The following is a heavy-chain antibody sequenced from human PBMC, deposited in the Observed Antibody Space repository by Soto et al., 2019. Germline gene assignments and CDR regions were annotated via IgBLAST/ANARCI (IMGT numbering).Heavy chain of an antibody. CDR1: GGSISSYY. Sequence: SETLSLTCTVSGGSISSYYWSWIRQPPGKGLEWIGYIYYSGSTNYNPSLKSRVTISVDTSKNQFSLKLSSVTAADTAVYYCARLDYGADYEYYYYYMDVWGKGTTVTVSS. CDR2: IYYSGST. CDR3: ARLDYGADYEYYYYYMDV. J-gene: IGHJ6*03. V-gene: IGHV4-59*08. D-gene: IGHD4-17*01.